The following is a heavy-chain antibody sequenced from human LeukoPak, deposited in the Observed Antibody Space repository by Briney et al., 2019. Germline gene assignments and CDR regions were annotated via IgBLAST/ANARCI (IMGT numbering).Heavy chain of an antibody. CDR2: VWYDGSNK. D-gene: IGHD5-18*01. CDR1: GFTFINYG. Sequence: VRSLRLSCEASGFTFINYGMHWVRRAPGKGLEWVAVVWYDGSNKYYADSVKGRFTISRDNSKNTLYLQMNSLRAEDTAVYYCAKDRDTAMEIEYWGQGTLVTVSS. CDR3: AKDRDTAMEIEY. V-gene: IGHV3-33*06. J-gene: IGHJ4*02.